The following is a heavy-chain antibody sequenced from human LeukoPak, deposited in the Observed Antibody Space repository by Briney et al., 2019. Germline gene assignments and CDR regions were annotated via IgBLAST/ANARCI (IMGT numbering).Heavy chain of an antibody. CDR1: GYTFTSYY. CDR3: ARAPYSFGVVTPFGY. V-gene: IGHV1-46*01. D-gene: IGHD3-3*01. CDR2: INPSGGST. J-gene: IGHJ4*02. Sequence: ASVKVSCKASGYTFTSYYMHWVRQAPGQGLERMGIINPSGGSTSYAQKFQGRVTMTRDTSTSTVYMELSSLRSEDTAVYYCARAPYSFGVVTPFGYWGQGTLVTVSS.